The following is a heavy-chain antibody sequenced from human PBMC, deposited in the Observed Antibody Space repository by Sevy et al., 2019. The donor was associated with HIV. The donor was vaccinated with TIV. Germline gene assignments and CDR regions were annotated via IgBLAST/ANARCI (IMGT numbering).Heavy chain of an antibody. J-gene: IGHJ4*02. D-gene: IGHD1-26*01. CDR2: IFHSGST. Sequence: PSETLSLTCAVSGYSISSGYYWGWIRQPPGKGLEWIGSIFHSGSTYYNPSLKSRVPISVDTSKNQFSLKLSSVTAADTAVYYWAREQGTGGYYFRPFQYWGQGTLVTVSS. V-gene: IGHV4-38-2*02. CDR1: GYSISSGYY. CDR3: AREQGTGGYYFRPFQY.